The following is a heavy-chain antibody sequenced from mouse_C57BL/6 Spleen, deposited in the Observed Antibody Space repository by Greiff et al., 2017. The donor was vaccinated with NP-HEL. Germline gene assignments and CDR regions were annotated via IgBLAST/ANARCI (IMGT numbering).Heavy chain of an antibody. CDR2: ISSGGDYI. V-gene: IGHV5-9-1*02. CDR1: GFTFSSYA. D-gene: IGHD2-5*01. J-gene: IGHJ2*01. Sequence: EVHLVESGEGLVKPGGSLKLSCAASGFTFSSYAMSWVRQTPEKRLEWVAYISSGGDYIYYADTVKGRFTISRDNARNTLYLQMSSLKSEDTAMYYCTTAYYSNRDFDYWGQGTTLTVSS. CDR3: TTAYYSNRDFDY.